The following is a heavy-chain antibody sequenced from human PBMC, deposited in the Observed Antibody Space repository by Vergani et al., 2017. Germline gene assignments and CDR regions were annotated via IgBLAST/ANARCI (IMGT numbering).Heavy chain of an antibody. CDR1: GDSIISRSYY. V-gene: IGHV4-39*01. Sequence: QMQLQESGPGLVKASETLSLTCTVSGDSIISRSYYWGWIRQPPGKGLEWIGSIYNSGKGVSSSSLKSRVTISADTSKNQFSLRLTSVTAADTAVYYCASGKYYSDSTSHFRGRYFDVWGRGTLVTVPS. CDR3: ASGKYYSDSTSHFRGRYFDV. D-gene: IGHD3-16*01. J-gene: IGHJ2*01. CDR2: IYNSGKG.